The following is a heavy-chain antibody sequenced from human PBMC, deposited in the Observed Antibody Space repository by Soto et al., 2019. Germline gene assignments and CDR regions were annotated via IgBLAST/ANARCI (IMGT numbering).Heavy chain of an antibody. CDR3: AISPSPDSVQTGGGCHYYYYGMDV. Sequence: GASVKVSCKASGYTFTSYGISWVRQAPGQGLEWMGWISAYNGNTNYAQKLQGRVTMTTDTSTSTAYMELRSLRSDDTAVYYCAISPSPDSVQTGGGCHYYYYGMDVWGQGTTVTVSS. CDR1: GYTFTSYG. D-gene: IGHD1-26*01. V-gene: IGHV1-18*04. J-gene: IGHJ6*02. CDR2: ISAYNGNT.